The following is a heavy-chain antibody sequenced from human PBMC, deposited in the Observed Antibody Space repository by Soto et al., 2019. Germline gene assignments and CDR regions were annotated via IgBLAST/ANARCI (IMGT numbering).Heavy chain of an antibody. Sequence: GGSLRLSCAASGFTFSSYSMNWVRQAPGKGLEWVSSISSSSSYIYYADSVKGRFTISRDNAKNSLYLQMNSLRAEDTAVYYCARDRPGHMVRAQNWFDPWGQGTLVTVSS. D-gene: IGHD3-10*01. CDR2: ISSSSSYI. CDR3: ARDRPGHMVRAQNWFDP. CDR1: GFTFSSYS. V-gene: IGHV3-21*01. J-gene: IGHJ5*02.